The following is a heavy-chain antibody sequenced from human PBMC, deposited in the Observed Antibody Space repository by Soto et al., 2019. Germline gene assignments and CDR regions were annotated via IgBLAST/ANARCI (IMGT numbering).Heavy chain of an antibody. CDR2: TSYSGNS. CDR3: ARDGVGPFDY. CDR1: GGTVITYY. D-gene: IGHD3-3*01. Sequence: SETLSVTWTISGGTVITYYWSWIRQPPGKELEWIGLTSYSGNSNYNPSLKSRVAMAVDTSRNQFSLTLSSVTAADTAVYYCARDGVGPFDYWGQGTLVTVSS. J-gene: IGHJ4*02. V-gene: IGHV4-59*02.